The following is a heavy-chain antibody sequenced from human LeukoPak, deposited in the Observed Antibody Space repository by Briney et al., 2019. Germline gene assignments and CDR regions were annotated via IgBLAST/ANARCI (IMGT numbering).Heavy chain of an antibody. J-gene: IGHJ6*02. CDR1: GGSINSGSYS. CDR3: ARIPRDVGAIEYFGLDV. D-gene: IGHD1-26*01. Sequence: SQTLSLTCAVYGGSINSGSYSWGWIRQPPGKGLEWIGSIHYSGSTSYNPSLKSRVTISLDTSKNQFSLKLTSVTAADTAVYYSARIPRDVGAIEYFGLDVWGQGTTVTVSS. V-gene: IGHV4-39*07. CDR2: IHYSGST.